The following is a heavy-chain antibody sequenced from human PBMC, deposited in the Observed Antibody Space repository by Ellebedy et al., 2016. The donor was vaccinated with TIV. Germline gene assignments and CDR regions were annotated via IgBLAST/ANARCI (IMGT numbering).Heavy chain of an antibody. CDR3: AKPMGPGGRFDAFDI. CDR2: ITGIGTST. D-gene: IGHD3-16*01. J-gene: IGHJ3*02. CDR1: GFTFSNYA. Sequence: GESLKISXAASGFTFSNYAMSWVRQAPGKGLEWVSAITGIGTSTYYADSVKGRFTISRDNSKNTLSLQMNSLRAEDTAIYYCAKPMGPGGRFDAFDIWGQGTLVTVSS. V-gene: IGHV3-23*01.